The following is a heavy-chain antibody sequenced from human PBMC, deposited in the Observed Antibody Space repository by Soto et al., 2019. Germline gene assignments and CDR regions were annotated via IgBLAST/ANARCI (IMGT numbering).Heavy chain of an antibody. CDR3: AREGSIAARPYYFDY. Sequence: EVQLVESGGGLVQPGGSLRLSCAASGFTFSSYSMNWVRQAPGKGLEWVSYISSSSSTIYYADSVKGRFTISRDNAKNSLYLHMNSLRDEDTAVYYCAREGSIAARPYYFDYWGQGTLVTVSS. J-gene: IGHJ4*02. D-gene: IGHD6-6*01. V-gene: IGHV3-48*02. CDR2: ISSSSSTI. CDR1: GFTFSSYS.